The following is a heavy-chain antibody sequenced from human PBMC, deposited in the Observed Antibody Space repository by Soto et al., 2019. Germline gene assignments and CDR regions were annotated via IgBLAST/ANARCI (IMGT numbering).Heavy chain of an antibody. J-gene: IGHJ5*02. CDR1: GVSISSYY. CDR3: ARVMITFGGVTGHNWFDP. D-gene: IGHD3-16*01. CDR2: IYYSGST. Sequence: SETLSLTCTVSGVSISSYYWIWIRQPPGKGLEWIGYIYYSGSTNYNPSLKSRVTISVDTSKNQFSLKLSSVTAADTAVYYCARVMITFGGVTGHNWFDPWGQGTLVTVSS. V-gene: IGHV4-59*01.